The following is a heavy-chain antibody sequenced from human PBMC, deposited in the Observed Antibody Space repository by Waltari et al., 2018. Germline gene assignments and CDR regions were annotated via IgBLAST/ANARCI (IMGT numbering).Heavy chain of an antibody. V-gene: IGHV4-4*02. CDR3: AGDRAIGLFFDY. J-gene: IGHJ4*02. CDR1: GDSISGNYW. CDR2: VHHSGKT. D-gene: IGHD2-2*01. Sequence: QESGQGLVKPSGTLSLTCAVSGDSISGNYWWRWVRQSPEKGLECIGQVHHSGKTHYNPSLQSRVTISVDKPKNQFSLNLNSVTAADTAVYYCAGDRAIGLFFDYWGRGTLVTVSS.